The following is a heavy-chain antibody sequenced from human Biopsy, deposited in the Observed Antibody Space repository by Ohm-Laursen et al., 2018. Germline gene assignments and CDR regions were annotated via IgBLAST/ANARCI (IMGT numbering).Heavy chain of an antibody. CDR3: ARGDYFDSNGYFWFDP. CDR1: GGSISSVRSY. Sequence: TLSLTSTVSGGSISSVRSYWSWLRQRPGRGLVWIGYIFNSASTYYNPSLKNLITISGDTTKNQFSLKLNSVTAADPAVYYCARGDYFDSNGYFWFDPWGQGTLVTVSS. D-gene: IGHD3-22*01. V-gene: IGHV4-31*01. J-gene: IGHJ5*02. CDR2: IFNSAST.